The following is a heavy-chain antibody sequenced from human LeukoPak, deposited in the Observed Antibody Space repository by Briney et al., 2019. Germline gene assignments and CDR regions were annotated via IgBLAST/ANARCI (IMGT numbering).Heavy chain of an antibody. J-gene: IGHJ5*02. CDR2: IIPIFGTA. CDR1: GGTFSSYA. Sequence: ASVKVSCKASGGTFSSYAISWVRQAPGQGLEWMGEIIPIFGTANYAQKFQGRVTITTDESTSTAYMELSSLRSEDTAVYYCARGYSDSSGYSDWFDPWGPETLVTVSS. V-gene: IGHV1-69*05. D-gene: IGHD3-22*01. CDR3: ARGYSDSSGYSDWFDP.